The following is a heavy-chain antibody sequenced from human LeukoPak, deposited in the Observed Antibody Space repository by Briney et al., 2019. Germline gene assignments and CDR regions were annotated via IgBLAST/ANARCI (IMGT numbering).Heavy chain of an antibody. CDR1: GFTFSSYA. D-gene: IGHD2/OR15-2a*01. CDR2: ISYDGSNK. V-gene: IGHV3-30-3*01. J-gene: IGHJ3*02. Sequence: GGSLRLSCAASGFTFSSYAMHWVRQAPGKGLERVAVISYDGSNKYYADSVKGRFTISRDNSKNTLYLQMNSLRAEDPAVYYCASSTLKRDAFDIWGQGTMVTVSS. CDR3: ASSTLKRDAFDI.